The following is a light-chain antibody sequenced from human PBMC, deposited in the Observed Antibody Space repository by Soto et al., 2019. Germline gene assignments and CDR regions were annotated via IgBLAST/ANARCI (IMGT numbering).Light chain of an antibody. V-gene: IGLV2-14*01. CDR1: SSDVGAYDF. J-gene: IGLJ1*01. CDR2: DVS. CDR3: NSYTTSSTYV. Sequence: QSALTQPASVSGSPGQSITISCTGTSSDVGAYDFVSWYQQHPGKAPKLLIYDVSNRPSGVSNRFSGSRSGNTASLTISGLQAEDEDDYYCNSYTTSSTYVFGTGTKVTVL.